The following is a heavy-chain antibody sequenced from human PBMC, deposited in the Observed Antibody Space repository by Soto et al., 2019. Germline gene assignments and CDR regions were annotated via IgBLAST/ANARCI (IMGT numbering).Heavy chain of an antibody. CDR1: GYTFTSYY. CDR3: ARYRHCSGDSCNYYYGMDV. D-gene: IGHD2-15*01. CDR2: VNPILNIA. V-gene: IGHV1-46*01. J-gene: IGHJ6*02. Sequence: ASVKVSCKASGYTFTSYYMHWVRQAPGQGLEWMGGVNPILNIADHAQKFQGRVTITADASTGTVYMELSSLRSDDTATYFCARYRHCSGDSCNYYYGMDVWGQGTTVTVSS.